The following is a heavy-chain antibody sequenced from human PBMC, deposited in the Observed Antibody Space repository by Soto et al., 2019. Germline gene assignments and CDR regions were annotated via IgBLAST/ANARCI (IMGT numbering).Heavy chain of an antibody. J-gene: IGHJ3*01. Sequence: PGGSLRLSCAASGFTFSSCAMGWVRQAPGKGLEWVAHIVPDGRNQYWADSVKGRFTGSRDNAKNTVYLQMNSLRTEDTAAYYCARGPTHGAFDLWGQGTMVTVSS. CDR2: IVPDGRNQ. V-gene: IGHV3-30-3*01. CDR3: ARGPTHGAFDL. CDR1: GFTFSSCA.